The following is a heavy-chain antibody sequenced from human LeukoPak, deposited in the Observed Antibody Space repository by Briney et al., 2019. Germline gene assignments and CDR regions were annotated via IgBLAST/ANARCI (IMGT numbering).Heavy chain of an antibody. D-gene: IGHD5-18*01. CDR3: ARDQKYSYAADY. CDR2: IIPIFGTA. Sequence: PVKVSCKASGGTFNSYAISWVRPAPGQGLEWMGGIIPIFGTANYAQKFQGRVTITADESTSTAYMELSSLRSEDTAVYYCARDQKYSYAADYWGQGTLVTVSS. J-gene: IGHJ4*02. V-gene: IGHV1-69*01. CDR1: GGTFNSYA.